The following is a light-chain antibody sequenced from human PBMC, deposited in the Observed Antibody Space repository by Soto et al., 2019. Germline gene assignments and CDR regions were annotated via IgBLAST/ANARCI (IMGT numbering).Light chain of an antibody. Sequence: QSALTQPASVSGSPGQSITISCTGTSSDVGGYNYVSWYQHHPGKAPKLIIYDVTNRPSGVSNPFSGSQSGNTASLTISGPQPAAEPDYSCSSYTTSNTRQIVFGTGTKVPVL. CDR3: SSYTTSNTRQIV. CDR2: DVT. V-gene: IGLV2-14*03. J-gene: IGLJ1*01. CDR1: SSDVGGYNY.